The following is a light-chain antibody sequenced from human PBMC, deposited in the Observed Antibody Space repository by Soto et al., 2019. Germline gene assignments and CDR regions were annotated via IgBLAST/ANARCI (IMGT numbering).Light chain of an antibody. CDR1: QDISNY. V-gene: IGKV1-27*01. Sequence: DIQMTQSPSSLSAAVGDRVTIACRASQDISNYLAWYQQKPGRAPKLLIFAASTLQSGVPSRFSGSGSGTEIPLTISSLQPEDVATSYWQKYDSAPALTFGQGTKVEIK. CDR2: AAS. CDR3: QKYDSAPALT. J-gene: IGKJ1*01.